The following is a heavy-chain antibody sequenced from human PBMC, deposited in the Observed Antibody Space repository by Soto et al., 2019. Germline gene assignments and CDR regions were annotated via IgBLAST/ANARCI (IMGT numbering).Heavy chain of an antibody. CDR1: GFTFSSNA. V-gene: IGHV3-23*01. CDR3: ARVPRVTRYYFDY. CDR2: ISGSGGSK. J-gene: IGHJ4*02. Sequence: EVQLLESGGGLVQPGGSRRTSFAPSGFTFSSNAMGWFRRAPGRGLEWVSAISGSGGSKYYADSVRGRFTISRDNSKNTLYLQMNRLRAEDTALYYGARVPRVTRYYFDYWGQGTLVTVSS. D-gene: IGHD2-21*02.